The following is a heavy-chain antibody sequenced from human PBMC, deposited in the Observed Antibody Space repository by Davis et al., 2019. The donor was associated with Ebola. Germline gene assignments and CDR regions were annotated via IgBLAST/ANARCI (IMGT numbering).Heavy chain of an antibody. V-gene: IGHV3-21*04. D-gene: IGHD6-19*01. CDR1: GFTFSSYS. CDR2: ISSGSDYI. J-gene: IGHJ6*04. Sequence: GESLKISCAASGFTFSSYSMNWVRQAPGKGLEWVSSISSGSDYIYQADSVRGRFTISRDNAKKSSYLQMNSLRAEDTAVYYCARVGYTSGWGVWGKGTTVTVSS. CDR3: ARVGYTSGWGV.